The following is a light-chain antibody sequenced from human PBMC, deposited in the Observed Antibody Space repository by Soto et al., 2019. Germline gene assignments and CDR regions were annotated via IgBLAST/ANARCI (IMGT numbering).Light chain of an antibody. CDR3: SSYAGSDNYV. CDR2: EVS. CDR1: SSDTGDYNY. V-gene: IGLV2-8*01. J-gene: IGLJ1*01. Sequence: QSVLTQPPSASGSPGQSVTISCSGTSSDTGDYNYVSWYQQHPGKAPKLMIYEVSKRPSGVPDRFSGSKSGNTASLTVSGLQAGDEADYYCSSYAGSDNYVLGTGTKVTAL.